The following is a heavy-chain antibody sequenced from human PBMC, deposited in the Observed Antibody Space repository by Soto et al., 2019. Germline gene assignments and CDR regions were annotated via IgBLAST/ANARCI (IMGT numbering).Heavy chain of an antibody. J-gene: IGHJ6*02. CDR3: ARDRGSKSYYYYGMDV. V-gene: IGHV3-30-3*01. D-gene: IGHD2-2*01. Sequence: QVQLVESGGGVVQPGRSLRLSCAASGFTFSSYAMHWVRQAPGKGLEWVAVISYDGSNKYYADSVKGRFTISRDNSKKMLYLQMNSLRDEDTAVYYCARDRGSKSYYYYGMDVWGQGTTVTVSS. CDR1: GFTFSSYA. CDR2: ISYDGSNK.